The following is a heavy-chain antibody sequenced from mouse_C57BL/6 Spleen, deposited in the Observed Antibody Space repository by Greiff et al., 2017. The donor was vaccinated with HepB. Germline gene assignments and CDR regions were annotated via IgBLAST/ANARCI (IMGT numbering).Heavy chain of an antibody. CDR2: IWRGGST. J-gene: IGHJ4*01. CDR3: AKPNYYDYDGGYAMDY. CDR1: GFSLTSYG. Sequence: VHLVESGPGLVQPSQSLSITCTVSGFSLTSYGVHWVRQSPGKGLEWLGVIWRGGSTDYNAAFMSRLSITKDNSKSQVFFKMNSLQADDTAIYYCAKPNYYDYDGGYAMDYWGQGTSVTVSS. V-gene: IGHV2-5*01. D-gene: IGHD2-4*01.